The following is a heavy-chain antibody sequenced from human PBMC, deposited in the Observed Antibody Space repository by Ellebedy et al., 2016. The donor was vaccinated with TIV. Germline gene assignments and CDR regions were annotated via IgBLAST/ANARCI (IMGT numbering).Heavy chain of an antibody. J-gene: IGHJ4*02. CDR3: ASYGDPDYYLDY. CDR2: IIPISGTT. V-gene: IGHV1-69*06. Sequence: SVKVSCXASGAPFTSYSISWVRQAPGQGLEWMGGIIPISGTTTYAQNFQGRVTITADKFTSTAYMELSSLRSEDTAVYYCASYGDPDYYLDYWGQGTLVTVSS. D-gene: IGHD4-17*01. CDR1: GAPFTSYS.